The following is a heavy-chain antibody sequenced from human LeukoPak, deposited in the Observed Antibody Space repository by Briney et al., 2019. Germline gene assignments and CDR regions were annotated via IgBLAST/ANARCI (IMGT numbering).Heavy chain of an antibody. D-gene: IGHD6-6*01. CDR1: GFIFDDYA. Sequence: PGGSLRLSCAASGFIFDDYAMHWVRQAPGKGLEWVLGISWNSGSIGYADSVKGRFTISRDNAKNSLYLQMNSLRAEDTALYYCAKDRDYSSSGASVDYWGQGTLVTVSS. J-gene: IGHJ4*02. CDR3: AKDRDYSSSGASVDY. CDR2: ISWNSGSI. V-gene: IGHV3-9*01.